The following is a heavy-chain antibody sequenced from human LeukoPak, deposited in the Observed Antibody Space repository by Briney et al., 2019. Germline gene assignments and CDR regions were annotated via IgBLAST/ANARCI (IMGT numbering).Heavy chain of an antibody. CDR2: ISSSSSYI. V-gene: IGHV3-21*01. D-gene: IGHD4-4*01. CDR3: ARDASFMTTVTPDAFDI. J-gene: IGHJ3*02. Sequence: GGSLRLSCAASGFTFSSYSMNWVRQAPGKGLEWVSSISSSSSYIYYADSVKGRFTISRDNAKNSLYLQMNSLRAEDTAVHYCARDASFMTTVTPDAFDIWGQGTMVTVSS. CDR1: GFTFSSYS.